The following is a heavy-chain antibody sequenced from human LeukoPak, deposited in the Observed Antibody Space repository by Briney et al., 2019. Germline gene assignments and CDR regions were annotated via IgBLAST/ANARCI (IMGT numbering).Heavy chain of an antibody. CDR3: ARVAYFDY. J-gene: IGHJ4*02. Sequence: GGSLRLSCAASGFTFSSFSMNWVRQAPGQGLEWVSYISTSSLTIYYADSVKGRVTISRDNAKNSLYLQMNSLRAEDTAVYYCARVAYFDYWGQGTLVTVSS. CDR1: GFTFSSFS. CDR2: ISTSSLTI. V-gene: IGHV3-48*04.